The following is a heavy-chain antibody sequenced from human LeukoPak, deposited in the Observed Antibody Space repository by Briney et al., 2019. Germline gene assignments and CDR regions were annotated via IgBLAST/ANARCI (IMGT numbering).Heavy chain of an antibody. D-gene: IGHD3-3*01. CDR3: ARGPYYDFWSGYYTPFDY. J-gene: IGHJ4*02. CDR1: GGSFSGFY. V-gene: IGHV4-34*01. Sequence: PSETLSLTCAVYGGSFSGFYWSWIRHPPGKGLEWIGEIKHSGSTNYNPSLKSRVTISVDTSKNQFSLKLSSVTAADTAVYYCARGPYYDFWSGYYTPFDYWGQGTLVTVSS. CDR2: IKHSGST.